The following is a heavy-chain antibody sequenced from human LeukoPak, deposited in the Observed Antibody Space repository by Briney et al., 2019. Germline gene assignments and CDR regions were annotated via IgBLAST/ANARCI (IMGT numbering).Heavy chain of an antibody. CDR3: ATALGTGAFAL. D-gene: IGHD7-27*01. V-gene: IGHV3-15*01. Sequence: PGGSLRLSCAASGFTFSNAWMSWVRQAPGKGLEWVGRIKSKTDGGTTDYAAPVKGRFTISRDDSYNTLYLQMNSLKTEDTAVYYCATALGTGAFALWGQGTMVTVSS. CDR1: GFTFSNAW. CDR2: IKSKTDGGTT. J-gene: IGHJ3*01.